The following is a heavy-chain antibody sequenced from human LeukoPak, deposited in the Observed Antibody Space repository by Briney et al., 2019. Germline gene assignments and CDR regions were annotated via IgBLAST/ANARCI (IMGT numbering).Heavy chain of an antibody. D-gene: IGHD1-26*01. V-gene: IGHV1-18*01. CDR2: ISAYNNNT. CDR3: ARDRYRVRSGSFDY. Sequence: ASVNVSCTASGYTFTSYGITWVRQAPGQGLEWIGWISAYNNNTNYAQQFQGRVTMTTDTSTSTAYMELRSLKSDDTAVYYCARDRYRVRSGSFDYWGQGTLVTVSS. J-gene: IGHJ4*02. CDR1: GYTFTSYG.